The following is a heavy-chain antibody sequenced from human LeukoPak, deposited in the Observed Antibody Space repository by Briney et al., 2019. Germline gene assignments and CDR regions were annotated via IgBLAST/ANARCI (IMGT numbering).Heavy chain of an antibody. Sequence: QPGGSQRLSCAASGFTFSINEMIWVRQAPGKGLEWVSYISSRGVTKYYADYVKGRFTISRDNANNSLYLQMNSLTAEDTAGYYCARDLSSSEYAGGGAFDIWGEGTMVGVS. CDR3: ARDLSSSEYAGGGAFDI. CDR2: ISSRGVTK. J-gene: IGHJ3*02. V-gene: IGHV3-48*03. D-gene: IGHD2-2*01. CDR1: GFTFSINE.